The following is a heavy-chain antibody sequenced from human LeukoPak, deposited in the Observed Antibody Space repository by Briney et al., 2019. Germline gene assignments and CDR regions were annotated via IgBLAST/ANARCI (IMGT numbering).Heavy chain of an antibody. CDR3: ARVPYSSGWYGLTPLVEGGSA. CDR2: INTNTGNP. V-gene: IGHV7-4-1*02. CDR1: GYTFTGYY. J-gene: IGHJ4*02. Sequence: GASAKVSCKASGYTFTGYYMHWVRQAPGQGLEWMGWINTNTGNPTYAQGFTGRFVFSLDTSVSTAYLQISSLKAEDTAVYYCARVPYSSGWYGLTPLVEGGSAWGQGTLVTVSS. D-gene: IGHD6-19*01.